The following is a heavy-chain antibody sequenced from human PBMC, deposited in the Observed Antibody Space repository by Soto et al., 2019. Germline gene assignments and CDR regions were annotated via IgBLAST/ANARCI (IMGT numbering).Heavy chain of an antibody. V-gene: IGHV3-15*01. J-gene: IGHJ5*02. CDR1: VFTFSNAW. D-gene: IGHD2-15*01. Sequence: PRRSCAAYVFTFSNAWMRWVRQAPGTWLGWVGRIKSKTDGGTTDYAAPVKGRFTIPRDDSKNTLYLQMNSLKTEDTAVYYCTTDIVVVVAANSCFVPWGPGTLVTV. CDR2: IKSKTDGGTT. CDR3: TTDIVVVVAANSCFVP.